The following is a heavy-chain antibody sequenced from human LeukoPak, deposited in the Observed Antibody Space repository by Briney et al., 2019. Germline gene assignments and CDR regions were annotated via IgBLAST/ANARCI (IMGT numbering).Heavy chain of an antibody. Sequence: GGSLRLSCAASGFTVSSNYMSWVRQAPGKGLEWVSIIYSGGSTYYADSVKGRFTISRDNSKNTMYLQMNSLRAEDTAVYYCANIMRDYYDSSGTLSDYWGQGTLVTVSS. D-gene: IGHD3-22*01. CDR3: ANIMRDYYDSSGTLSDY. CDR2: IYSGGST. V-gene: IGHV3-66*01. J-gene: IGHJ4*02. CDR1: GFTVSSNY.